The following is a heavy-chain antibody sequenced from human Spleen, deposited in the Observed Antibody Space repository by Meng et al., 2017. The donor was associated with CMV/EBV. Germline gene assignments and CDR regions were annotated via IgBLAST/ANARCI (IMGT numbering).Heavy chain of an antibody. CDR1: GFTFSSYA. V-gene: IGHV3-30*04. J-gene: IGHJ4*02. CDR2: ISYDGTSK. Sequence: LSLTCAASGFTFSSYAMHWVRQAPGKGLEWVAVISYDGTSKYYADSVKGRFTISRDNSKNTLYLQMNSLRAEDTAVYHCLRGARGFDYWGPGTLVTVSS. CDR3: LRGARGFDY.